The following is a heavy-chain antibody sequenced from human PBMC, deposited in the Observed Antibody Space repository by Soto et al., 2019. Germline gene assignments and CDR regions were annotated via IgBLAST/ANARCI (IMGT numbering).Heavy chain of an antibody. CDR1: GFTFSSFG. CDR3: ARDPMMTSVSSGWVY. V-gene: IGHV3-33*01. CDR2: IWHDGSNK. Sequence: QVQLVESGGGVVQHGRSLRLSCAASGFTFSSFGMHWVRQAPGKGLEWVAFIWHDGSNKYYTDSVKGRFTISRDNSKNTLYLQMNSLRGEDTAVYYCARDPMMTSVSSGWVYWVQGTLVTVSS. J-gene: IGHJ4*02. D-gene: IGHD4-17*01.